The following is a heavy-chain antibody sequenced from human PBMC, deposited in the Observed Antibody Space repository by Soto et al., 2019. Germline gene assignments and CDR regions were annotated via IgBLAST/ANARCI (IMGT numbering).Heavy chain of an antibody. J-gene: IGHJ6*02. CDR1: GYTFTSYG. V-gene: IGHV1-18*01. Sequence: ASVKVSCKASGYTFTSYGISWVRQAPGQGLEWMGWISAYNGNTNYAQKLQGRVTMTTDTSTSTAYMELRSLRSDDTAVYYCASTPPRDIVATARIAATYYYGMDVWGQGTTVTVSS. CDR2: ISAYNGNT. CDR3: ASTPPRDIVATARIAATYYYGMDV. D-gene: IGHD5-12*01.